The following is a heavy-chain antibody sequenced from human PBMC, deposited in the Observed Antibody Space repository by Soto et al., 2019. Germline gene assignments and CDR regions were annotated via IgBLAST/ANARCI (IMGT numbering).Heavy chain of an antibody. Sequence: GGSLRLSCAASGFTFSSYAMTWVRQTPGKGLEWLSRICGRGASTQYADSVKGRFTISRDNSKNTLYLQMDSLRAEDTAVYYCTKGVGESAAMVSTDWGQGTLVTVSS. V-gene: IGHV3-23*01. CDR3: TKGVGESAAMVSTD. D-gene: IGHD5-18*01. J-gene: IGHJ4*02. CDR2: ICGRGAST. CDR1: GFTFSSYA.